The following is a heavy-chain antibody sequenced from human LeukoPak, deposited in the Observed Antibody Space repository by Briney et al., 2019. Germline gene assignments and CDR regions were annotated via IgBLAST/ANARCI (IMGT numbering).Heavy chain of an antibody. D-gene: IGHD1-7*01. CDR1: GGTFSSYA. Sequence: SVKVSCKASGGTFSSYAISWVRQAPGQGLEWMGGIIPIFGTANYAQKFQGRVTITTDESTSTAYMELSSLRSEDTAVYYCARDNDPVSGTDWYFDLWGRGTLVTVSS. CDR2: IIPIFGTA. J-gene: IGHJ2*01. V-gene: IGHV1-69*05. CDR3: ARDNDPVSGTDWYFDL.